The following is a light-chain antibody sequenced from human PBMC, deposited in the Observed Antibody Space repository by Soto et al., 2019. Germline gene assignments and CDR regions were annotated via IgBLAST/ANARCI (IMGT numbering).Light chain of an antibody. J-gene: IGLJ2*01. V-gene: IGLV2-14*01. Sequence: QYALTQPASVSGSPGQSITISCTGTSSDVGGYNYVSWYQQHPGKAPKLMIYDVSNRPSGVSNRFSGSKSGNTASLTISGLQAEDEADYYCSSYTSSSTLVVFGGGTMLTVL. CDR1: SSDVGGYNY. CDR3: SSYTSSSTLVV. CDR2: DVS.